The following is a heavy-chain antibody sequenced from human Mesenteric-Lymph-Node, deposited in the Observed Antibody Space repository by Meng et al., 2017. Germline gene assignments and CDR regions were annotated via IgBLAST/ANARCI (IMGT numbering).Heavy chain of an antibody. CDR2: ISAYNGNA. D-gene: IGHD2-15*01. CDR3: ARGRYCSGGSCYPERSLDY. V-gene: IGHV1-18*01. Sequence: QVQLVQAGAEVKEPGASVKVSCKASGYTFTSYGISWVRQAPGQGLEWMGWISAYNGNANYAQKLQGRVTMTTDTSTSTAYMELRSLRSDDTAVYYCARGRYCSGGSCYPERSLDYWGQGTLVTVSS. J-gene: IGHJ4*02. CDR1: GYTFTSYG.